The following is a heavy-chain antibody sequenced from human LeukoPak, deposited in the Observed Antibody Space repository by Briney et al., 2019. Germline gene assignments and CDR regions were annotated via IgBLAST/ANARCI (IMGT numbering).Heavy chain of an antibody. CDR3: ARGYCSGGSCLYY. CDR2: INPHSGGT. D-gene: IGHD2-15*01. Sequence: ASVKVSCKASGYTFTGYYMHWERLAPGQGLEWMGWINPHSGGTKYAQRFQDRVTMTRDTSISTAYMEVSRLRSDDTAVYYCARGYCSGGSCLYYGGQGTLVTVSS. V-gene: IGHV1-2*02. CDR1: GYTFTGYY. J-gene: IGHJ4*02.